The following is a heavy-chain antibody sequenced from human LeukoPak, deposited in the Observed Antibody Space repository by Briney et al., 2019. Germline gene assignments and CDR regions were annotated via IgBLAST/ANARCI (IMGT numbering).Heavy chain of an antibody. D-gene: IGHD3-9*01. V-gene: IGHV3-21*01. CDR3: ARDRRRYDAFDI. CDR1: GFTFSRYG. Sequence: GGSLRLSCAASGFTFSRYGMRWVRQAGGKGLEWFSSISSSSSYIYYALSVKGRFTISRDNAKNSLYLQMNSLRAEDTAVYYCARDRRRYDAFDIWGQGTMVTVSS. CDR2: ISSSSSYI. J-gene: IGHJ3*02.